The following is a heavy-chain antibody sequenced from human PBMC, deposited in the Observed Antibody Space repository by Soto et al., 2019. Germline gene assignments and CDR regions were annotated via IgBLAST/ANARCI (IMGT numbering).Heavy chain of an antibody. CDR1: GFTFSSYA. CDR3: AKGSYYRFWSGYHSAGSYHGMDG. V-gene: IGHV3-23*01. D-gene: IGHD3-3*01. Sequence: EVQLLESGGGLVQPGGSLRLSCAASGFTFSSYAMSWVRQAPGKGLEWVSATSGSGGSTYYADSVKGRFTISRDNSKNTLYLQLNSLRAEDTAVYYGAKGSYYRFWSGYHSAGSYHGMDGWGQGTTVSVS. CDR2: TSGSGGST. J-gene: IGHJ6*02.